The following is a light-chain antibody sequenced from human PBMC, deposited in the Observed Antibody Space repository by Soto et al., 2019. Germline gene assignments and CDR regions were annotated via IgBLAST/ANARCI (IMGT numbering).Light chain of an antibody. CDR3: SSYTSSSTWV. V-gene: IGLV2-14*01. CDR1: TSDVGSYNY. J-gene: IGLJ3*02. Sequence: QSALTQPASVSGSPGQSITISCTGTTSDVGSYNYVSWYQKNPGKAPKLLVYDVSNRPSGVSNRFSGSKSGNTASLTISGLQREDEADYYCSSYTSSSTWVFGGGTKLTVL. CDR2: DVS.